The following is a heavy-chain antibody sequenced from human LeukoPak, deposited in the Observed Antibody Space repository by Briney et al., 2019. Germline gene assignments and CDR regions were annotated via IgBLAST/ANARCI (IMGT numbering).Heavy chain of an antibody. CDR2: ISSSSYI. CDR1: GFTFSSYS. D-gene: IGHD3-3*01. J-gene: IGHJ4*02. Sequence: GGSLRLSCAASGFTFSSYSMNWVRQAPGKGLEWVSSISSSSYIYYADSVKGRFTISRDNAKNSLYLQMNSLRAEDTAVYYCARGLVYDFWSGYSEYYFDYWGQGTLVTVSS. CDR3: ARGLVYDFWSGYSEYYFDY. V-gene: IGHV3-21*01.